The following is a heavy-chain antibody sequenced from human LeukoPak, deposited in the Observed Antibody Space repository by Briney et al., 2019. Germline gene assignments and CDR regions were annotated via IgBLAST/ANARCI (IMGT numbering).Heavy chain of an antibody. CDR2: ISGSGGST. D-gene: IGHD3-22*01. CDR1: GFTFSSYA. V-gene: IGHV3-23*01. Sequence: PGGSLRLSCAASGFTFSSYAMSWVRQAPGKGLEWVSAISGSGGSTYYADSVKGRFTISRDNSKNTLYLQMNSLRAEDKAVYYYARVDSYYASSGYLDYWGQGTLVTVSS. CDR3: ARVDSYYASSGYLDY. J-gene: IGHJ4*02.